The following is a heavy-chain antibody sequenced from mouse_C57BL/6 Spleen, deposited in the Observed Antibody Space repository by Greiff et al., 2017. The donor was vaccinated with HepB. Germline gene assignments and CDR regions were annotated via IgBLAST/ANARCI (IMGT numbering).Heavy chain of an antibody. V-gene: IGHV1-81*01. J-gene: IGHJ4*01. D-gene: IGHD2-4*01. CDR2: IYPRSGNT. CDR1: GYTFTSYG. CDR3: ARYDYDGVYAMDY. Sequence: QVQLQQSGAELARPGASVKLSCKASGYTFTSYGISWVKQRTGQGLEWIGEIYPRSGNTYYNEKFKGKSTLTADKSSSTAYMELRSLTSEDSAVYFCARYDYDGVYAMDYWGQGTSVTVSS.